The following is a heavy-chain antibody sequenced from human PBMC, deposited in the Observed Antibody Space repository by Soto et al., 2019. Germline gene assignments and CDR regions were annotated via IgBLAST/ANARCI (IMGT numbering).Heavy chain of an antibody. D-gene: IGHD2-21*01. CDR1: GFTFGTSG. V-gene: IGHV3-33*01. Sequence: GGSLRLSCAASGFTFGTSGMHWVRQAPGKGLEWVAGIWYDGSVKTYADSVKGRFSISRDNSQNTVYLQMNTLRAGDTAVYYCARADCGGQCPCDYWGQGTLVTVSS. CDR3: ARADCGGQCPCDY. CDR2: IWYDGSVK. J-gene: IGHJ4*02.